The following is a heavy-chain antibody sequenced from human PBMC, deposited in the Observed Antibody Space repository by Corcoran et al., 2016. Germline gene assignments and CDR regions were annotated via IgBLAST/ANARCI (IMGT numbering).Heavy chain of an antibody. V-gene: IGHV3-48*04. CDR1: GFTFSSYS. CDR3: ARCFNQNYSGSYSFDY. D-gene: IGHD1-26*01. CDR2: ISSSSSTI. J-gene: IGHJ4*02. Sequence: EVQLVESGGGLVQPGGSLRLSCAASGFTFSSYSMNWVRQAPGKGLEWVSYISSSSSTIYYADSVKGRFTISRDNAKNSLYLQMNSLRAEDTAVYYCARCFNQNYSGSYSFDYWGQGTLVTVAS.